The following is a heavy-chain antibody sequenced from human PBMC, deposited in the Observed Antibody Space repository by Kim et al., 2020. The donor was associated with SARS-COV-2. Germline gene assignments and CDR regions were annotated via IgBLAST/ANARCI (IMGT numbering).Heavy chain of an antibody. CDR1: GLTVSNNY. J-gene: IGHJ4*02. CDR3: ASYYDYVWGSYRYIH. V-gene: IGHV3-53*01. Sequence: GGSLRLSCAASGLTVSNNYMSWVRQAPGKGLEWVSVIYSGSSTYYADSVKGRFTISRDNSKNMLDLQMNSLRAEDTAMYYCASYYDYVWGSYRYIHWGQGTLVTVSS. D-gene: IGHD3-16*02. CDR2: IYSGSST.